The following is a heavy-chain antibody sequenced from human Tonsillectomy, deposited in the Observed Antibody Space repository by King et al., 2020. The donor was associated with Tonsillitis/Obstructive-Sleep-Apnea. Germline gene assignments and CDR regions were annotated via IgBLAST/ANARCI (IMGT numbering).Heavy chain of an antibody. Sequence: VQLQQWGAGLLKPSETLSLTCAVYGGSFSGYYWSWIRQPPGKGLECIGEINHSGSTNYNPSLQSRVTILVDTSKNQFSLKLSSVTAADTAVYYCARRGQPPTRNWFDPWGQGTLVTVSS. CDR1: GGSFSGYY. CDR2: INHSGST. J-gene: IGHJ5*02. V-gene: IGHV4-34*01. CDR3: ARRGQPPTRNWFDP. D-gene: IGHD2-2*01.